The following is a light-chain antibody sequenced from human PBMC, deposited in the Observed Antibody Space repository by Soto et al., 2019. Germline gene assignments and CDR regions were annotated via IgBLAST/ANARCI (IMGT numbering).Light chain of an antibody. Sequence: DIPLTQSPSFLSASVGDRVTITCRASQGISSYLAWYQQKPGKAPKLLIYAASTLQSGVPSRFSGSGSGTGFTLTISSLQPEDFATYYCQQLNSYPWTFGQGTKVEIK. V-gene: IGKV1-9*01. CDR3: QQLNSYPWT. CDR2: AAS. J-gene: IGKJ1*01. CDR1: QGISSY.